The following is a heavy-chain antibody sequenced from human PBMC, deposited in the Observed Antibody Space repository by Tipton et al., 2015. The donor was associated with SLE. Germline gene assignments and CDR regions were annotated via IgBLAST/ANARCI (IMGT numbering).Heavy chain of an antibody. CDR1: GFTFSDYY. Sequence: SLRLSCAASGFTFSDYYMSWIRQAPGKGLEWVSYISSSGSTTHYADSVKGRFTISRDNAKNSLYLQINSLRAEDTAVYYCAREGCSGGSCYSDAFDIWGQGTMVTVSS. V-gene: IGHV3-11*01. D-gene: IGHD2-15*01. CDR2: ISSSGSTT. CDR3: AREGCSGGSCYSDAFDI. J-gene: IGHJ3*02.